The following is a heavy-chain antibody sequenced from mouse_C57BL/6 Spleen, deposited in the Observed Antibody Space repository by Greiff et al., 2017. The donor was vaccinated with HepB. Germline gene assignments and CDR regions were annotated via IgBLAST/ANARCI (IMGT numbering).Heavy chain of an antibody. D-gene: IGHD2-3*01. CDR2: FYPGSGSI. CDR1: GYTFTEYT. J-gene: IGHJ3*01. V-gene: IGHV1-62-2*01. Sequence: VQLQQSGAELVKPGASVKLSCKASGYTFTEYTIHWVKQRSGQGLEWIGWFYPGSGSIKYNEKFKDKATLTADKSSSTVYMELSRLTSEDSAVYFCAIHEDEIYDGYYAWFAYWGQGTLVTVSA. CDR3: AIHEDEIYDGYYAWFAY.